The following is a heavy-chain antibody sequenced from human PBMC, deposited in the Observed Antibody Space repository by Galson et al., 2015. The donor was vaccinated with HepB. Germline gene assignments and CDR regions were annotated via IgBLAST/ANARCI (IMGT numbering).Heavy chain of an antibody. D-gene: IGHD6-19*01. CDR1: GFTFSTYW. V-gene: IGHV3-7*01. J-gene: IGHJ2*01. CDR3: ARGTSGRNVGYFDL. Sequence: SLRLSCAASGFTFSTYWMSWVRQAPGKGLEWVANIKQDESEKFYVDSVKGRFTISRDNAKNSLYLQTNSLRAEDTAVYFCARGTSGRNVGYFDLWGRGTLVTVSS. CDR2: IKQDESEK.